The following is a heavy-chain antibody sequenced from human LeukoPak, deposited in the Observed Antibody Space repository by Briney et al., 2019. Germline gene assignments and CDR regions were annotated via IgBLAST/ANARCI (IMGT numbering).Heavy chain of an antibody. CDR2: ISSNGGST. CDR3: AGMTLYGSGTVH. J-gene: IGHJ4*02. D-gene: IGHD3-10*01. CDR1: GFTL. Sequence: GGSLRLSCAASGFTLHWVRQAPGQGLEYVSGISSNGGSTWYAGSVKGRFAISRDNSKNTVNLQLGSLRIEDTAVYHCAGMTLYGSGTVHWGQGILVTVSS. V-gene: IGHV3-64*02.